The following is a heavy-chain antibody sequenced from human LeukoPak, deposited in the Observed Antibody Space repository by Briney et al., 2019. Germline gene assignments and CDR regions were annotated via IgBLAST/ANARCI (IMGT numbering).Heavy chain of an antibody. V-gene: IGHV4-39*01. Sequence: SETLSLTCTVSGGSISSSSYDWGWIRQPPGKGLEWIGSIYYSGSTYYNPFLKSRVTISVDTSKNQFSLKLSSVTAADTAVYYCARQDYDILTGYYWGQGTLVTVSS. CDR2: IYYSGST. J-gene: IGHJ4*02. D-gene: IGHD3-9*01. CDR3: ARQDYDILTGYY. CDR1: GGSISSSSYD.